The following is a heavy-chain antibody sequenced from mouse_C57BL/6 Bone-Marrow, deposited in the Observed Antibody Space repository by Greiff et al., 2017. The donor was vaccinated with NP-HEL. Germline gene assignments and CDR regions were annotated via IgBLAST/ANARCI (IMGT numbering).Heavy chain of an antibody. Sequence: QVQLQQPGAELVKPGASVKLSCKASGYTFTSYWMQWVKQRPGQGLEWIGEIDPSDSYTTYNQKFKGKATLTVDTSSSTAYLQLSSLTSEDSSVYYCASITTVVDWYFDVWGTGTTVTVSS. CDR2: IDPSDSYT. CDR1: GYTFTSYW. J-gene: IGHJ1*03. V-gene: IGHV1-50*01. CDR3: ASITTVVDWYFDV. D-gene: IGHD1-1*01.